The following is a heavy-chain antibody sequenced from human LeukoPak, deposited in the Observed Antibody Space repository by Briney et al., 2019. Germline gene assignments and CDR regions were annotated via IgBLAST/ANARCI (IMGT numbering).Heavy chain of an antibody. D-gene: IGHD3/OR15-3a*01. V-gene: IGHV3-7*01. CDR3: AKDVAWGRMDL. J-gene: IGHJ4*02. CDR1: GFTFSTYW. Sequence: GGSLRLSCAASGFTFSTYWMSWVRQAPGKGLEWVAIINQDGSQKYYVDSVKGRFTISRDNAKNTLYLQMDSLRVEDTAVYHCAKDVAWGRMDLWGQGTLATVSS. CDR2: INQDGSQK.